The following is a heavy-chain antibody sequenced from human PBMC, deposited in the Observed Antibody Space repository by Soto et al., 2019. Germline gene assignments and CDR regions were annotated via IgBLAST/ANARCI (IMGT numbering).Heavy chain of an antibody. D-gene: IGHD1-26*01. Sequence: ASGPTLVNPTQTLTLTCTFSGFSLSTSGMCVSWIRQPPGKALEWLALIDWDDDKYYSTSLKTRLTISKDTSKNQVVLTMTNMEPVDTATYYCARGVEWYYYYGMDVWGQGTTVTASS. V-gene: IGHV2-70*01. CDR2: IDWDDDK. CDR1: GFSLSTSGMC. J-gene: IGHJ6*02. CDR3: ARGVEWYYYYGMDV.